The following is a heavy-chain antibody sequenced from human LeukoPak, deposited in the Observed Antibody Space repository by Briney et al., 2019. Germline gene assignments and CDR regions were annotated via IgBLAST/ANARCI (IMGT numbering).Heavy chain of an antibody. J-gene: IGHJ4*02. D-gene: IGHD3-22*01. Sequence: PGGSLRLSCAASGFTFSSYWMSWVRQAPGKGLEWVANINQDGGEKYYVDSVKGRFTISRDNAKNSLYLQMNSLRAEDTAVYYCARDLNYYDSSGYGHWGQGTLVTVSS. CDR2: INQDGGEK. V-gene: IGHV3-7*03. CDR3: ARDLNYYDSSGYGH. CDR1: GFTFSSYW.